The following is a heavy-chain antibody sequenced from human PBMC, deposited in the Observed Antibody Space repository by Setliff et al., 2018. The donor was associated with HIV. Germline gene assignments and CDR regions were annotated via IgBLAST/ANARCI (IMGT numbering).Heavy chain of an antibody. V-gene: IGHV4-31*02. CDR2: IDYSGSA. Sequence: TLSLTCTVSGGSISSGTYYWSWIRQYPGKGLEWIGYIDYSGSAFYNPSLKSRITIARDTSKNQFSLKMNSVTAADTAVYYCAREGKTALVTKYFDYWGHGKLVTVSS. D-gene: IGHD5-18*01. CDR1: GGSISSGTYY. J-gene: IGHJ4*01. CDR3: AREGKTALVTKYFDY.